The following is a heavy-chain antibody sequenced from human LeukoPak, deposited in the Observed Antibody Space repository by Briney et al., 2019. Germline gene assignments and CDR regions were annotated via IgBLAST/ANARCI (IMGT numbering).Heavy chain of an antibody. CDR3: ARDWAIFPPSYFDY. D-gene: IGHD3-9*01. Sequence: PGGSLRLSCAASGFTFSSYAMHWVRQAPGKGLEWVAVISYDGSNKYYADSVKGRFTISRDNSKNTLYLQMNSLRAEDTAVYYCARDWAIFPPSYFDYWGQGTLVTVSS. V-gene: IGHV3-30-3*01. J-gene: IGHJ4*02. CDR1: GFTFSSYA. CDR2: ISYDGSNK.